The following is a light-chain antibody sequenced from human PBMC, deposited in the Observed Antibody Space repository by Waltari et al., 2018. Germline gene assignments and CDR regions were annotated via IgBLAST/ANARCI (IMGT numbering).Light chain of an antibody. V-gene: IGLV2-11*01. CDR3: CSYTGSYTLV. CDR2: DVS. Sequence: QSALTQPRSVSGSPGQSVTISCTGTSSDVGTYNYISWYQHHPGKAPKLMIYDVSKRPSGFPDRFSGSKSGNTASLSISGLQAEDEADYYCCSYTGSYTLVFGGGTKLTVL. CDR1: SSDVGTYNY. J-gene: IGLJ3*02.